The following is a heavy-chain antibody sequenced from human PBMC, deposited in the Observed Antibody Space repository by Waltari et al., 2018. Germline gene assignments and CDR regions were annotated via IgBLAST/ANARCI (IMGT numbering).Heavy chain of an antibody. Sequence: QVQLVESGGGVVQPGRSLRLSCAASGFTFSSYGMHWVRQAPGKGLEWVAVIWYDGSNKYYADSVKGRFTISRDNSKNTLYLQMNSLRAEDTAVYYCAKPSQPYYYYYYMDVWGKGTTVTVSS. D-gene: IGHD2-2*01. CDR3: AKPSQPYYYYYYMDV. J-gene: IGHJ6*03. V-gene: IGHV3-33*08. CDR1: GFTFSSYG. CDR2: IWYDGSNK.